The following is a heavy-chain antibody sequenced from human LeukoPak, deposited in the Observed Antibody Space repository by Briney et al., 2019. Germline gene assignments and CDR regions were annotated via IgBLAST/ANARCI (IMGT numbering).Heavy chain of an antibody. Sequence: GDSLKISCKASGSFFTNSWIGGVRKMPGRGLEWMGVIYPGDSDTRVSPSFQGQVTISADKSISTAYLQWSSLKASDTAMYYCARLVGATRDYWGQGTLVTVSA. J-gene: IGHJ4*02. D-gene: IGHD1-26*01. CDR1: GSFFTNSW. V-gene: IGHV5-51*01. CDR2: IYPGDSDT. CDR3: ARLVGATRDY.